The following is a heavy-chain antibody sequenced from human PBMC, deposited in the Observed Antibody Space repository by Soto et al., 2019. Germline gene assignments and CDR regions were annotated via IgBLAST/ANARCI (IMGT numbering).Heavy chain of an antibody. V-gene: IGHV1-58*02. Sequence: QMQLVQSGPEVKKPGTSVKVSCKASGFTFTSSAMQWVRQARGQRLEWIGWIVVGSGNTNYAQKFQERVTITRDMSTSTAYMELSSLRSEDTAVYYCAAVEGGARATYGVQISPFQHWGQGTLVTVSS. D-gene: IGHD4-17*01. CDR2: IVVGSGNT. CDR1: GFTFTSSA. CDR3: AAVEGGARATYGVQISPFQH. J-gene: IGHJ1*01.